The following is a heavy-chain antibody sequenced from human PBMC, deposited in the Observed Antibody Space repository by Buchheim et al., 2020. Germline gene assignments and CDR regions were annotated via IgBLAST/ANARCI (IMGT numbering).Heavy chain of an antibody. CDR1: GFTFTSCS. V-gene: IGHV3-48*01. CDR2: IHSSGSSM. Sequence: EVQLVESGGGLVQPGGSLRLSCAASGFTFTSCSMNWVRQAPGKGLEWISYIHSSGSSMYYADSVTGRFTISRDNAKNSLYLQMNSLRAEDTAVYYCATEGSGSYSPYWGQGTL. CDR3: ATEGSGSYSPY. J-gene: IGHJ4*02. D-gene: IGHD1-26*01.